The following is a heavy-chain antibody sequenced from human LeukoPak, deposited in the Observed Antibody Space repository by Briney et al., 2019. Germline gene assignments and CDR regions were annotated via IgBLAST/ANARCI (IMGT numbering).Heavy chain of an antibody. J-gene: IGHJ3*02. CDR1: GFTFSNAW. Sequence: GGSLRLSCAASGFTFSNAWMSWVRQPPGKGLEWVGRINSKTDDGTSEYAAPVEDRFTISRDDSKNTLYLQMNSLRAEDAAIYYCATLDVLRFLDWLGDIWGPGTMGTVSS. CDR2: INSKTDDGTS. V-gene: IGHV3-15*01. D-gene: IGHD3-3*01. CDR3: ATLDVLRFLDWLGDI.